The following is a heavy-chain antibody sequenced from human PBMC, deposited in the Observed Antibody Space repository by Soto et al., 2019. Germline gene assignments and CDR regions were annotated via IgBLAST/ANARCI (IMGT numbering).Heavy chain of an antibody. CDR2: IYYSGST. CDR1: GGSISSGDYY. CDR3: ARKYCSSTSCYPGGMDV. J-gene: IGHJ6*02. D-gene: IGHD2-2*01. V-gene: IGHV4-30-4*01. Sequence: KTSETLSLTCTVSGGSISSGDYYWSWIRQPPGKGLEWIGYIYYSGSTYYNPSLKSRVTISVDTSKNQFSLKLSSVTAADTAVYYCARKYCSSTSCYPGGMDVWGQGTTVTVSS.